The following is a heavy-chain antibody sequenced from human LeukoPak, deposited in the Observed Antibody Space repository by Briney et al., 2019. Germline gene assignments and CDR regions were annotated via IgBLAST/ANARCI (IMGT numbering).Heavy chain of an antibody. V-gene: IGHV5-10-1*01. CDR1: GYSFTSYW. CDR3: ARVDTAMVSTIGYYYYGMDV. Sequence: GESLRISCKGSGYSFTSYWITWVRQIPGKGLEWMGMIDPSDSYSNYSASFQGHVTISADKSISTAYLQWSSLKASDTAMYHCARVDTAMVSTIGYYYYGMDVWGQGTTVSVSS. D-gene: IGHD5-18*01. CDR2: IDPSDSYS. J-gene: IGHJ6*02.